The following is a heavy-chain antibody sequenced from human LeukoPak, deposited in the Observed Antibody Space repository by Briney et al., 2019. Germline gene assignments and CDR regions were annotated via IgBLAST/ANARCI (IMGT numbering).Heavy chain of an antibody. CDR2: IIPVFGTA. CDR1: RGSFSQYG. D-gene: IGHD6-19*01. Sequence: ASVRVSCKASRGSFSQYGISWLRQAPGQGFEWMGCIIPVFGTANYIKRYQGRLTITADQSTGTAFMDLNSLTSEDTAVYYCAASLYNIGWSFDNWGQGTLLFVSS. CDR3: AASLYNIGWSFDN. V-gene: IGHV1-69*01. J-gene: IGHJ4*02.